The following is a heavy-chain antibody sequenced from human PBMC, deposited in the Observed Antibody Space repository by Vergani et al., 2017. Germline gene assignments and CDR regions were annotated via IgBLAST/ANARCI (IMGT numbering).Heavy chain of an antibody. CDR2: TWYDGNNK. CDR3: VRTEYCTGIACNTRFDS. CDR1: GCTFNQYG. J-gene: IGHJ5*01. V-gene: IGHV3-33*01. D-gene: IGHD2-8*02. Sequence: QVQLVESGGGVVQPGRSLRLSCAASGCTFNQYGMHWVRQAPGKGLEWVAVTWYDGNNKQYADSVKGRFTISRDNSKSTMYLQMNSLRDEDTGVYYCVRTEYCTGIACNTRFDSWGQGALVTVSS.